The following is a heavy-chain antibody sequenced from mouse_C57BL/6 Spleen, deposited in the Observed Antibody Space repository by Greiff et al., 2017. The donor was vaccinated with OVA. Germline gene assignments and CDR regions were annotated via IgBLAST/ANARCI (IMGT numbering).Heavy chain of an antibody. D-gene: IGHD3-2*02. Sequence: EVKVVESGGGLVKPGGSLKLSCAASGFTFSSYAMSWVRQTPEKRLEWVATISDGGSYTYYPDNVKGRFTISRDNAKNNLYLQMSHLKSEDTAMYYCARDGLRSYFDYWGQGTTLTVSS. J-gene: IGHJ2*01. CDR3: ARDGLRSYFDY. V-gene: IGHV5-4*01. CDR2: ISDGGSYT. CDR1: GFTFSSYA.